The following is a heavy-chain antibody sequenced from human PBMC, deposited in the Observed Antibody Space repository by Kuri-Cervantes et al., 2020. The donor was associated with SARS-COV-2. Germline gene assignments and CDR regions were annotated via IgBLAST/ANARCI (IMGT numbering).Heavy chain of an antibody. V-gene: IGHV1-69*13. J-gene: IGHJ6*03. Sequence: SVKVSCKASGGTFSSCAISWVRQAPGQGLEWMGGIIPIFGTANYAQKFQGRVTITADESTSTAYMELSSLRSEDTAVYYCARGGWGVCSGSYCRYYYYYMDVWGKGTTVTVSS. D-gene: IGHD1-26*01. CDR2: IIPIFGTA. CDR1: GGTFSSCA. CDR3: ARGGWGVCSGSYCRYYYYYMDV.